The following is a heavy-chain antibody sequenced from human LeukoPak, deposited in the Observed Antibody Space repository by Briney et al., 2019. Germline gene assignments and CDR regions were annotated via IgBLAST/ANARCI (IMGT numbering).Heavy chain of an antibody. CDR3: ARALRGITYDY. V-gene: IGHV3-9*01. CDR1: GFTFDDYA. Sequence: PGGSLRLSCAASGFTFDDYAMHWVRQAPGKGLEWVSGISWNSGSIGYADSVKGRFTISRDNAKNSLYLQMNSLRAEDTAVYYCARALRGITYDYWGLGTLVTVSS. CDR2: ISWNSGSI. J-gene: IGHJ4*02. D-gene: IGHD3-10*01.